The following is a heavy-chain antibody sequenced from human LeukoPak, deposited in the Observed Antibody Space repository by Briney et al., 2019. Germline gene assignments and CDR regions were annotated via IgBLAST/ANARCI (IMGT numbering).Heavy chain of an antibody. D-gene: IGHD5-18*01. CDR1: GGSIRSGNYY. CDR2: IYYSGRT. Sequence: PSETLSLTCTVSGGSIRSGNYYWTWIRQHPGKGLEWIGYIYYSGRTFYNPSLQSRVSISVDTSKNQFSLKLSSVTAADTAVYYCARGGAYSSADYWGQGTLVTASS. CDR3: ARGGAYSSADY. V-gene: IGHV4-31*03. J-gene: IGHJ4*02.